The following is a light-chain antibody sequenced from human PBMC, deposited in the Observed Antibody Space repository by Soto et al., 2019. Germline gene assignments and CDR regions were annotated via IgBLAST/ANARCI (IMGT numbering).Light chain of an antibody. J-gene: IGKJ2*01. CDR2: GAS. CDR3: QQYGRSRVMYT. CDR1: QSVSSSY. V-gene: IGKV3-20*01. Sequence: EIVLTQSPGTLSLSPGERATLSCRASQSVSSSYLAWYQQKPGQTPRLLIYGASSRATGIPDRFSGSGSRTDFALTIRRLEPEDFAVYYCQQYGRSRVMYTVGQGNKLEIK.